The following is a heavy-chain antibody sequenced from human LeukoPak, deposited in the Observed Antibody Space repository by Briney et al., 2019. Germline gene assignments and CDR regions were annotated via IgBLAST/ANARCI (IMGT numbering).Heavy chain of an antibody. J-gene: IGHJ4*02. CDR2: INYSGSI. CDR1: GGSISSSTYC. D-gene: IGHD3-10*01. V-gene: IGHV4-39*01. CDR3: ARPFGGSGTYYFYY. Sequence: PSETLSLTCTVSGGSISSSTYCWGWIRQPPGKGLEWIGSINYSGSIYYNPSLKSRVTISVDTSKNQFSLKLSSVTAADTAVYFCARPFGGSGTYYFYYWGQGTLVTVSS.